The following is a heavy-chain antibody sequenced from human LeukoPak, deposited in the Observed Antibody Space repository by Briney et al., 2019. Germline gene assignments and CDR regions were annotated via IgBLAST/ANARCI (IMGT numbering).Heavy chain of an antibody. Sequence: PGGSLRLSCAASGFTFSDYTLTWVRQAPGKGLEWVSAIPGSGGSTYYADSVKGRFTISRDNSKNTLYLQMNNLRAEDTAVYCCAKEPAYCGGDCYFLLDYWGQGTLVTVSS. CDR2: IPGSGGST. J-gene: IGHJ4*02. CDR3: AKEPAYCGGDCYFLLDY. V-gene: IGHV3-23*01. D-gene: IGHD2-21*02. CDR1: GFTFSDYT.